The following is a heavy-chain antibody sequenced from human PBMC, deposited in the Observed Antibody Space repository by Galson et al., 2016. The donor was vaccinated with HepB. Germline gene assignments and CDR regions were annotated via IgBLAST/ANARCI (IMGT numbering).Heavy chain of an antibody. Sequence: SAISSCSVSNNSATSYWIRQSPSTRLEWLERTHYTTNWTNDYAESVKSRIIINPNTPKNQFSLQLNSVTPDDTAVYFCVRESGYNYFDFWGQGALVTVSS. V-gene: IGHV6-1*01. CDR3: VRESGYNYFDF. CDR1: SCSVSNNSAT. D-gene: IGHD5-12*01. J-gene: IGHJ4*02. CDR2: THYTTNWTN.